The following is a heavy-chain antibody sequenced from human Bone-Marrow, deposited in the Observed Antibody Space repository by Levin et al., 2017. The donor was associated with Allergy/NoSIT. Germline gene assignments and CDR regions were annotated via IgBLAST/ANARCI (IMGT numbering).Heavy chain of an antibody. J-gene: IGHJ4*02. CDR1: GYSFIAYY. D-gene: IGHD1-26*01. V-gene: IGHV1-2*02. CDR2: IHPNSGGT. Sequence: GESLKISCKTSGYSFIAYYIHWVRQVPGQGLEWMGWIHPNSGGTNYAQKFQGRVTMTRDTPMTTIYMELTRLTSDDTAIYYCARVPVGAPGDYWGQGSLVTVSS. CDR3: ARVPVGAPGDY.